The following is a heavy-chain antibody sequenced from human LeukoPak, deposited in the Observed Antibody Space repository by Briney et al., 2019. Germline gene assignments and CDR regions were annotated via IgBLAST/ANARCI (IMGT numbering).Heavy chain of an antibody. J-gene: IGHJ6*02. D-gene: IGHD6-6*01. CDR3: ARDRRIAARRGMDV. Sequence: ASVKVPCKASGYTFTSYGISWVRQAPGQGLEWMGWISAYNGNTNYAQKLQGRVTMTTDTSTSTAYMELRSLRSDDTAVYYCARDRRIAARRGMDVWGQGTTVTVSS. CDR1: GYTFTSYG. V-gene: IGHV1-18*01. CDR2: ISAYNGNT.